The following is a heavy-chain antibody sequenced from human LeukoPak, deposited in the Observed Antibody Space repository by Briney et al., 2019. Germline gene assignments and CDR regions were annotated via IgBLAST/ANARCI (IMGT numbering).Heavy chain of an antibody. Sequence: PGGSLRLSCAASGFTFSSYAMSWVRQAPGKGLEWVSAISGSGGSTYYAASVKGRFTISRDNSKNTLYLQMNSLRAEDTAVYYCASARGVRYNWFDPWGQGTLVTVSS. D-gene: IGHD3-10*01. CDR3: ASARGVRYNWFDP. J-gene: IGHJ5*02. V-gene: IGHV3-23*01. CDR1: GFTFSSYA. CDR2: ISGSGGST.